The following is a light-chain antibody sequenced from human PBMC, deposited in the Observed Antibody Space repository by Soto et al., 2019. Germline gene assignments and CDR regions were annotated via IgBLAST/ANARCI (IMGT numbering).Light chain of an antibody. CDR2: EVT. J-gene: IGLJ1*01. Sequence: QSALTQPASVSGSPGQSITISCTGTSSDVGAYNSVSWYQQEPGKAPKLMIYEVTNRPSGVSNRFSGSKSANTASLTISGLQAEDEGDYYCSSYTRSSTFVFGTGTKVTVL. CDR3: SSYTRSSTFV. V-gene: IGLV2-14*01. CDR1: SSDVGAYNS.